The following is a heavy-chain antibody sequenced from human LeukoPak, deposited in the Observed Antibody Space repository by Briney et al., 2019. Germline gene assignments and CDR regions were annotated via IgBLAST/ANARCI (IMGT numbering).Heavy chain of an antibody. V-gene: IGHV4-59*01. Sequence: SETLSLTCTVSGGSISSYYWSWIRQPPGKGLEWIGYIYYSGSTNHNPSLKSRVTISVDTSKNQFSLNLSSVTAADTAVYYCARVGNSGYDLDYWGQGTQVTVSS. CDR1: GGSISSYY. CDR3: ARVGNSGYDLDY. J-gene: IGHJ4*02. CDR2: IYYSGST. D-gene: IGHD5-12*01.